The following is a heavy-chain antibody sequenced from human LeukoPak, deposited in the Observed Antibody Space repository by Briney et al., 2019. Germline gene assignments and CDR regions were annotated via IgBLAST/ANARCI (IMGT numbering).Heavy chain of an antibody. CDR3: ARAKLRLTPTYYMDV. V-gene: IGHV1-69*13. Sequence: SVKVSCKASGGTFSSYAISWVRQAPGQGLEWMGGIIPIFGTANYAQKFQGRVTITADESTSTAYMELSGLRSEDTAVYYCARAKLRLTPTYYMDVWGKGTTVTVSS. D-gene: IGHD3-3*01. CDR2: IIPIFGTA. CDR1: GGTFSSYA. J-gene: IGHJ6*03.